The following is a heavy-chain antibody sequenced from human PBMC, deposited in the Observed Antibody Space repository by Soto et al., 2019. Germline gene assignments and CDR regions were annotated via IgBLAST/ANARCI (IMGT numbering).Heavy chain of an antibody. V-gene: IGHV3-15*07. D-gene: IGHD1-1*01. J-gene: IGHJ4*02. CDR1: GFTFSNAW. Sequence: EVHLVESGGGLVKPGGSLRLSCVASGFTFSNAWMNWVRQAPGKGLEWVGHIKSKSDGGATDYAAPVRGRFTISRDNSKNTLYLHMTSPKSEDTGVYYCTTDVWTSRSTDYWGQGTLVTVSP. CDR2: IKSKSDGGAT. CDR3: TTDVWTSRSTDY.